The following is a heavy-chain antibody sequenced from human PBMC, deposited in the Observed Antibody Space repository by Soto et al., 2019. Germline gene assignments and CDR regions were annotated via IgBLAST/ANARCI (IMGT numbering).Heavy chain of an antibody. CDR2: IYYSGST. D-gene: IGHD4-4*01. J-gene: IGHJ6*03. CDR1: GGSISSYY. CDR3: ARVSVIYYYYYMGV. V-gene: IGHV4-59*01. Sequence: SETLSLTCTVSGGSISSYYWSWIRQPPGKGLEWIGYIYYSGSTNYNPSLKSRVTISVDTSKNQFSLKLSSVTAADTAVYYCARVSVIYYYYYMGVWGKGTTVTVSS.